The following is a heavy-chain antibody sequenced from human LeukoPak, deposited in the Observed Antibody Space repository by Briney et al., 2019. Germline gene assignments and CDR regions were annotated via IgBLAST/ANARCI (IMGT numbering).Heavy chain of an antibody. CDR3: ARVPGPYTTSRFDF. D-gene: IGHD2-2*02. V-gene: IGHV1-2*02. Sequence: GASVTLSCNTSGYTFSAHYLHWVRQAPGQRPEWVGRIDPASGGTHYSQKFQGRVTVTRDTSTTTVERELRGLRSDDTAVYYCARVPGPYTTSRFDFWSQGTLVTVSS. CDR2: IDPASGGT. J-gene: IGHJ4*02. CDR1: GYTFSAHY.